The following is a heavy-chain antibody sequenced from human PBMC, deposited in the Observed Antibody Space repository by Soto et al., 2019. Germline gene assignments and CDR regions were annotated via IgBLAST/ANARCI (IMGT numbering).Heavy chain of an antibody. Sequence: SETLSLTCAVYGGSFSGYYWSWIRQPPGKGLEWIGEINHSGSTNYNPSLKSRVTISVDTSKNQFSLKLSSVTAADTAVYYCARGPYSSGWYNWFDPWGQGTLVTVSS. CDR2: INHSGST. CDR3: ARGPYSSGWYNWFDP. D-gene: IGHD6-19*01. CDR1: GGSFSGYY. V-gene: IGHV4-34*01. J-gene: IGHJ5*02.